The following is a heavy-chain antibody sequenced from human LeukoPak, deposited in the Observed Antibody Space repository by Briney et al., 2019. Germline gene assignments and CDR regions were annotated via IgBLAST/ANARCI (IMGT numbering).Heavy chain of an antibody. CDR3: TKPARGVGHDY. D-gene: IGHD3-10*01. Sequence: GGSLRLSCAASGFTFSGYAMRWVRQAPGKELQWVSGIRGNGGSTYYADSVKGRFTISRDNSKNTLYLQMNSLRAEDTAVYYCTKPARGVGHDYWCQGTLVTVSS. V-gene: IGHV3-23*01. J-gene: IGHJ4*02. CDR1: GFTFSGYA. CDR2: IRGNGGST.